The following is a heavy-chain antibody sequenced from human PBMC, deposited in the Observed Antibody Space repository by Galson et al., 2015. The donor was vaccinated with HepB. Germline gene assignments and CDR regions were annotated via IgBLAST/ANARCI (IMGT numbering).Heavy chain of an antibody. D-gene: IGHD4-17*01. J-gene: IGHJ4*02. CDR3: ARLYGDYGGPDDY. V-gene: IGHV4-59*08. Sequence: ETLSLTCTVSGGSIRSYYWSWIRQPQGKGLEWIGYIYYTGSPNYNPSLKSRVTISVDTSKNQFSLRLSSVTAADTAVYYCARLYGDYGGPDDYWGQGILVTVSS. CDR2: IYYTGSP. CDR1: GGSIRSYY.